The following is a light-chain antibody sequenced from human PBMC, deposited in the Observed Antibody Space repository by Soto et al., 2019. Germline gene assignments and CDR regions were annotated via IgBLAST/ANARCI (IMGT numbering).Light chain of an antibody. CDR2: GNT. CDR3: QSYDSTLSARYV. V-gene: IGLV1-40*01. CDR1: SSNIGAGYD. Sequence: QSVLTQPPSVSGAPGQRVTISCTGSSSNIGAGYDVHWYQQRPGTAPKLLIFGNTNRPSWVPDRFSGSKSGTSASLAITGLQAEDEGDYYCQSYDSTLSARYVFGTGTKLTVL. J-gene: IGLJ1*01.